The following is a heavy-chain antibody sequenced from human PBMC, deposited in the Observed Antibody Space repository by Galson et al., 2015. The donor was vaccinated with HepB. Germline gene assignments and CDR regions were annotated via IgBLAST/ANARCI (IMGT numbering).Heavy chain of an antibody. J-gene: IGHJ4*02. Sequence: SLRLSCATSGFTFSHYHMVWVRQAPGKGLEWVAIIRPDGGESDYVDSVKGRFTISRDNAKNSLYLQMNSLRAEDTALYYCARDPEFGALDYWGQGILVTVSS. V-gene: IGHV3-7*01. CDR2: IRPDGGES. CDR1: GFTFSHYH. D-gene: IGHD3-16*01. CDR3: ARDPEFGALDY.